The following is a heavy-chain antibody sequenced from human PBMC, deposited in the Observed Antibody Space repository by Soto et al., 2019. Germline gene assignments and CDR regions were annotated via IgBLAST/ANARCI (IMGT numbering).Heavy chain of an antibody. D-gene: IGHD2-15*01. V-gene: IGHV3-43*01. CDR3: AKEGNGGSSLDS. CDR2: ISWDGGRI. Sequence: GGSLRLSCETSGFKFDDYMMHWVRQAPGKGLEWISLISWDGGRIAYADSIKGRFTVSRDNSKTSLYLHMHSLTSDDTAFYFCAKEGNGGSSLDSWGQGTLVTVSS. CDR1: GFKFDDYM. J-gene: IGHJ5*01.